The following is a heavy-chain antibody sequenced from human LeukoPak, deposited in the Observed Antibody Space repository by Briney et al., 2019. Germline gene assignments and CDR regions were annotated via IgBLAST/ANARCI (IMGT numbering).Heavy chain of an antibody. V-gene: IGHV3-48*02. Sequence: GSLRLSCAASGFTFSSYSMNWVRQAPGKGLEWVSYISSYSSTIYYADSVKGRFTISRDNAKNSLYLQMNSLRDGDTAVYYCARDRTGSSWSDYWGQGTLVTVSS. CDR2: ISSYSSTI. J-gene: IGHJ4*02. CDR3: ARDRTGSSWSDY. D-gene: IGHD6-13*01. CDR1: GFTFSSYS.